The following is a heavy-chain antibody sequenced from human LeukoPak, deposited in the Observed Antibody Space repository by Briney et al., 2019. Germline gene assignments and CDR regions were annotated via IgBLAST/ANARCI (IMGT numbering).Heavy chain of an antibody. J-gene: IGHJ4*02. CDR3: VRLFGGVTTFDY. V-gene: IGHV3-7*01. D-gene: IGHD4-17*01. CDR2: INPDGSGT. Sequence: GGSLRLSCAASGFTFSAYWMSWVRQGPGKGLDWVASINPDGSGTRYVDSVRGRFTISRGNAQNSLYLHMNSLSAEDTAVYYCVRLFGGVTTFDYWGQGTLITVSS. CDR1: GFTFSAYW.